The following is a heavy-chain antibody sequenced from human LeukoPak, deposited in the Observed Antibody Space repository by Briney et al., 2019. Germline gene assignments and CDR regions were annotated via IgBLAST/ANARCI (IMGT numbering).Heavy chain of an antibody. D-gene: IGHD1/OR15-1a*01. J-gene: IGHJ4*02. CDR1: GGSISNYY. CDR3: ARSVAGTRSKFDY. CDR2: LHYSGST. Sequence: SETLSLTCTVSGGSISNYYWSWIRQPPGEGLEWIAYLHYSGSTNYNPSLKSRVTTSVDTSKNQFSLKLSSVTAADTAVYYCARSVAGTRSKFDYWGQGTLVTVSS. V-gene: IGHV4-59*12.